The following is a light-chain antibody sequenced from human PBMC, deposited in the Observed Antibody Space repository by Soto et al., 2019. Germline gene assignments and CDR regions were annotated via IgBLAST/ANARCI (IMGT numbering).Light chain of an antibody. CDR3: SSYTSSSPGV. Sequence: SALTQPASVSGSPGQSITISCTGTSSDVGGYNYVSWYQQHPGKAPKLMIYDVSNRPSGVSNRFSGSKSGNTASLTISGLQAEDEADYYCSSYTSSSPGVFGTGTKVTVL. J-gene: IGLJ1*01. V-gene: IGLV2-14*01. CDR1: SSDVGGYNY. CDR2: DVS.